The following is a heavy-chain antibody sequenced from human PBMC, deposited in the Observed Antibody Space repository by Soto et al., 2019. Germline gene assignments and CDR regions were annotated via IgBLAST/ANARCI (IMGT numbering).Heavy chain of an antibody. V-gene: IGHV1-18*01. CDR1: GYTFNTFG. CDR2: ISGYGGKR. Sequence: ASVKVSCKASGYTFNTFGITWVRQAPGQGLEWMGCISGYGGKRDYSRKLQGRITMTADPSTSTSYMELRNLTSDDTAVYYCARGWGKFFGVNDFWAQGTLVTVSS. CDR3: ARGWGKFFGVNDF. D-gene: IGHD3-3*01. J-gene: IGHJ4*02.